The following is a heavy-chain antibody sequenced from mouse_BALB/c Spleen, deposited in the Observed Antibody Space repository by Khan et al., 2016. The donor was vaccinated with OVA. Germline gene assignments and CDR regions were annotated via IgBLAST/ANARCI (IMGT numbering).Heavy chain of an antibody. V-gene: IGHV2-2*01. D-gene: IGHD2-14*01. Sequence: QVQLKESGPGLVRPSQTLSITCTVSGFSLTTYGVHWVRQSPGKGLEWLGVIRSAGKTDYNAAFISRLSINKENSKSQVFFKMKSLQADDTAMYCCARTSYMYDFTYWGQGTLVTVSS. CDR2: IRSAGKT. CDR3: ARTSYMYDFTY. J-gene: IGHJ3*01. CDR1: GFSLTTYG.